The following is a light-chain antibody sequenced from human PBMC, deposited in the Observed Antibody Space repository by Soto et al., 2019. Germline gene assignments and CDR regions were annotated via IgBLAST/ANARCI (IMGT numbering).Light chain of an antibody. V-gene: IGKV3-15*01. CDR1: QSVSSN. CDR2: GAS. Sequence: EIVMTQSPATLSVSPGERATLSCRASQSVSSNLAWYQQKPGQAPRLLIYGASTRATGIPVRFSGSGSGTEFTLTISSLQSEDFAVYYCQQYGRLPNTFGQGTKLEIK. J-gene: IGKJ2*01. CDR3: QQYGRLPNT.